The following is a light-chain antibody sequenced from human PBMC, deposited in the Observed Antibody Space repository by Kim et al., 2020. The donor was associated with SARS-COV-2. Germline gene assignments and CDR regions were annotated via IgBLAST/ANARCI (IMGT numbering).Light chain of an antibody. J-gene: IGLJ2*01. CDR3: QSYNRSNVV. CDR1: SGSIDDNY. CDR2: EDD. Sequence: LTQPHSVSESPGKTVTISCTRSSGSIDDNYVQWYQQRPGGVPTTVIYEDDQRPSGVSDRFSGSIDNSSNSASLTISGLKTEDEADYYCQSYNRSNVVFSGGTQLTVL. V-gene: IGLV6-57*04.